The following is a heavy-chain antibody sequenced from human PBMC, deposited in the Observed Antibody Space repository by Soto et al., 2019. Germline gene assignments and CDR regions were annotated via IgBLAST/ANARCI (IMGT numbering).Heavy chain of an antibody. V-gene: IGHV1-69*01. CDR3: ARGIPYGDYAPGGERVIYDYDMDV. CDR1: GGTFSSYA. CDR2: IIPIFGTA. J-gene: IGHJ6*02. Sequence: QVQLVQSGAEVKKPGSSVKVSCKASGGTFSSYAISWVRQAPGQGLEWMGGIIPIFGTANYAQKFQGRVTITADESTSTAYMELSSLRSEDTAVYYCARGIPYGDYAPGGERVIYDYDMDVWGQGTTVTVSS. D-gene: IGHD4-17*01.